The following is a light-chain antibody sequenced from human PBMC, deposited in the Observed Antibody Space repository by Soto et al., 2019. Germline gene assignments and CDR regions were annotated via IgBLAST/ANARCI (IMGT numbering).Light chain of an antibody. V-gene: IGKV3-20*01. CDR3: QQYESSPPSYT. J-gene: IGKJ2*01. Sequence: EIVLTQSPGNLSLSPGERATLSCRASPSLTSSYLAWYQQKPGQAPRLLIYGASSRATGIPDRFSGGGSGTDFTLTISRLEPEDFEVYYWQQYESSPPSYTFGQGTKLEIK. CDR2: GAS. CDR1: PSLTSSY.